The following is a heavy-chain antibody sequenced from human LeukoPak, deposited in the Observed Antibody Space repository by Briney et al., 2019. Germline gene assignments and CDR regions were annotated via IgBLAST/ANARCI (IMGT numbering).Heavy chain of an antibody. J-gene: IGHJ6*02. CDR3: ARGNYYASGSPDYYYYGMDV. V-gene: IGHV1-18*01. CDR1: GYTFTSYG. CDR2: ISAYNGNT. Sequence: ASVKVSCKASGYTFTSYGISWVRQAPGQGLEWMGWISAYNGNTNYAQKLQGRVTMTTDTSTSTAYMELRSLRSDDTAVYYCARGNYYASGSPDYYYYGMDVWGQGTTVTVSS. D-gene: IGHD3-10*01.